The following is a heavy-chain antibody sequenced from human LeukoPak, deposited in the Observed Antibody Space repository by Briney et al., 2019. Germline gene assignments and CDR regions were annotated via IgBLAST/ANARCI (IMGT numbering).Heavy chain of an antibody. V-gene: IGHV3-66*02. J-gene: IGHJ4*02. CDR2: IYSGGST. CDR3: ASLGY. Sequence: GGSLRLSCLVSGLIVTRDYMSWVRQAPGKGLEWVSAIYSGGSTYYADSVKGRFTISRDNSRNTLYLQMNSLRAADTAVYYCASLGYWGRGTLVTVSS. CDR1: GLIVTRDY.